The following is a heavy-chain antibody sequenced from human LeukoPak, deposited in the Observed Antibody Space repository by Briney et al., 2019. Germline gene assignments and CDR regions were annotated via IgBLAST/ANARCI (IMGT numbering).Heavy chain of an antibody. CDR3: AKVDI. CDR2: ISYDGSNK. J-gene: IGHJ3*02. CDR1: GFTFSSYG. V-gene: IGHV3-30*18. Sequence: GRSLRLSCAASGFTFSSYGMHWVRQAPGKGLEWVAVISYDGSNKYYADSVKGRFTISRDNSKNTLYLQMNSLRAEDTAVYYCAKVDIWGQGTMATVSS.